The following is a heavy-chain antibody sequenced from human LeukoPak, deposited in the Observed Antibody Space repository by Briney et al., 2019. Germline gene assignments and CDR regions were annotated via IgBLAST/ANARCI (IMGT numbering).Heavy chain of an antibody. J-gene: IGHJ4*02. V-gene: IGHV3-23*01. CDR3: AKNTILDSRSY. Sequence: GGSLRLSCEASGFAFSSYAMSGVRQAPGKGLEWGSAISSSGAGTYYADSVKGRFTISRDNSKNTLYLQMNSLRAEDTAVYYCAKNTILDSRSYWGQGNLVTVSS. CDR1: GFAFSSYA. D-gene: IGHD3-3*01. CDR2: ISSSGAGT.